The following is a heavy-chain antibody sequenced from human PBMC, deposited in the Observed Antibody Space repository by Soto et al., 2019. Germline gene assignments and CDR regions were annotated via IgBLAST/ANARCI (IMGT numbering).Heavy chain of an antibody. D-gene: IGHD2-2*01. CDR2: ISGSGGST. CDR3: AKDPSYQLLESPQDY. CDR1: GFTFSSYA. J-gene: IGHJ4*02. Sequence: GGSLRLSCAASGFTFSSYAMSWVRQAPGKGLEWVSAISGSGGSTYYADSVKGRFTISRDNSKNTLYLQMNSLRAEDTAVYYCAKDPSYQLLESPQDYWGQGTLVTVSS. V-gene: IGHV3-23*01.